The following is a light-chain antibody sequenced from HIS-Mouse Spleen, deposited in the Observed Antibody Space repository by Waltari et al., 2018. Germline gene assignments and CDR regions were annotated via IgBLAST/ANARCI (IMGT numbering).Light chain of an antibody. CDR1: SSDVWRSNL. Sequence: QSALTQPASVSGSPGQSITIPCTGTSSDVWRSNLVSWYQHPPGKAPKLMIYEGSKRPSGVSNRFSGSKSGNTASLTISGLQAEDEADYYCCSYAGSSTFVVFGGGTKLTVL. CDR2: EGS. V-gene: IGLV2-23*01. J-gene: IGLJ2*01. CDR3: CSYAGSSTFVV.